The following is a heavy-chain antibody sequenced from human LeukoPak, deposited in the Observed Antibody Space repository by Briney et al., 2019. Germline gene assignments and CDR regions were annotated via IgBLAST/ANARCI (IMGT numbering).Heavy chain of an antibody. Sequence: GGSLRLTCAASGFTFSSYSMNWVRQAPGKGLEWVSSISSSSSYIYYADSVKGRFTISRDNAKNSLYLQMNSLRAEDTAVYYCARGPYGSRSYYNDYWGQGTLVTGSS. V-gene: IGHV3-21*01. D-gene: IGHD3-10*01. CDR2: ISSSSSYI. J-gene: IGHJ4*02. CDR1: GFTFSSYS. CDR3: ARGPYGSRSYYNDY.